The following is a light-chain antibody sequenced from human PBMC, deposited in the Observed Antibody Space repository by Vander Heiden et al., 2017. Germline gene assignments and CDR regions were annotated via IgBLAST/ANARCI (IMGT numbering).Light chain of an antibody. CDR1: QSVSSN. Sequence: DIVMTQSPATLSVSPGERATLSCSASQSVSSNLAWYQQKPGQPPRLLIYGASTRTTGIPARFSGSGSGTEFTLTISSLQSEDFAVYYCQQYNNWPPWTFGQGTKVEIK. CDR3: QQYNNWPPWT. J-gene: IGKJ1*01. CDR2: GAS. V-gene: IGKV3-15*01.